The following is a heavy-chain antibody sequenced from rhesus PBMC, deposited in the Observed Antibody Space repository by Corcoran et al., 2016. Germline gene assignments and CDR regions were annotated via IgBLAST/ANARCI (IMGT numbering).Heavy chain of an antibody. V-gene: IGHV3-136*01. CDR1: GFTFSNYD. Sequence: EVQLVESGGGSVQPGGSLRLSCAASGFTFSNYDMTWVRQAPGTGLEYISYISYTGKTIYYADSVKGRFTISRDNSESTLSLQMNSLRSEDAAVYYCAKDEAAEYCSGIYCYLLYWGQGVLVTVSS. CDR2: ISYTGKTI. D-gene: IGHD2-27*01. J-gene: IGHJ4*01. CDR3: AKDEAAEYCSGIYCYLLY.